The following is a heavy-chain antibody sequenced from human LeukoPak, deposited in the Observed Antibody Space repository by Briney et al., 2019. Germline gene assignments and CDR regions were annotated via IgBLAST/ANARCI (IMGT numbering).Heavy chain of an antibody. D-gene: IGHD3-22*01. J-gene: IGHJ4*02. Sequence: HPSETLSLTCAVYGGSFSGYYWSWIRQPPGKGLEWIGEINHSGSTNYNPSLKSRVTISVDTSKNQFSLKLSSVTAADTAVYYCAESGYYYGPFDYWGQGTLVTVSS. CDR3: AESGYYYGPFDY. CDR1: GGSFSGYY. V-gene: IGHV4-34*01. CDR2: INHSGST.